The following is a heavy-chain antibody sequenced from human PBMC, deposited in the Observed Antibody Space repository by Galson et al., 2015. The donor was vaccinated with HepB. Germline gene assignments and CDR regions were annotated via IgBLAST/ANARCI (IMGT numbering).Heavy chain of an antibody. D-gene: IGHD6-13*01. CDR3: ARDRFPEQLVLHDAFDI. J-gene: IGHJ3*02. CDR2: ISVYNGNT. V-gene: IGHV1-18*04. Sequence: SVKVSCKASGYTFSSYGISWVRQAPGQGLEWMGWISVYNGNTYYAQKLQGRVTMTTDTSTSTAYMELRSLRPDDTAVYYCARDRFPEQLVLHDAFDIWGQGTMVTVSS. CDR1: GYTFSSYG.